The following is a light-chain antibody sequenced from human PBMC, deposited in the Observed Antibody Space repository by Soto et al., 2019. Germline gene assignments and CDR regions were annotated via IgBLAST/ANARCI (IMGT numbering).Light chain of an antibody. CDR2: KAS. V-gene: IGKV1-5*03. J-gene: IGKJ4*01. CDR3: QQYYGTPVT. Sequence: DIQMTQSPSTLSASVGDRVIITCRSSQSISSWLAWYQQKPGKAPKLLIYKASSLESGVPSRFSGSGSGTDFTLTISSLQAEDVAVYYCQQYYGTPVTFGGGTKVDIK. CDR1: QSISSW.